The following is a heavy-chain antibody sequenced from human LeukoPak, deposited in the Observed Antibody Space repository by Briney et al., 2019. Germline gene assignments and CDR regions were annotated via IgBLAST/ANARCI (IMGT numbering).Heavy chain of an antibody. J-gene: IGHJ5*02. D-gene: IGHD3-22*01. CDR3: AKDEPKYYDSSPT. CDR2: IRYDGSNK. CDR1: GFTFSSYG. V-gene: IGHV3-30*02. Sequence: GGSLRLSCAASGFTFSSYGMHWVRQAPGKGLEWVAFIRYDGSNKYYADSVKGRFTISRDNSKNTLYLQMNSLRAEDTAVYYCAKDEPKYYDSSPTWGQGTLVTVSS.